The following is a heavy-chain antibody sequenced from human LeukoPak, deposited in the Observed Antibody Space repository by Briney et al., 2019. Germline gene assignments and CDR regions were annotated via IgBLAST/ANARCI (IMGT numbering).Heavy chain of an antibody. V-gene: IGHV3-7*01. CDR2: IKPDGSEK. J-gene: IGHJ4*02. CDR1: GFTFSTYW. CDR3: ARDSESSGSYSYDY. D-gene: IGHD3-10*01. Sequence: GGSLRLSCSASGFTFSTYWMSWVRQAPGKGLEWVANIKPDGSEKYYVDSVKGRFTISRDNAKNSLYLQMNSLRAEDTAVYYCARDSESSGSYSYDYWGQGTLVTVSS.